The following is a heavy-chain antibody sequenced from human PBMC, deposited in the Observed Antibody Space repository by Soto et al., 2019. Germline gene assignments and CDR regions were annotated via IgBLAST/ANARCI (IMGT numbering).Heavy chain of an antibody. CDR3: AKDQTYYYDSSGYGYVDY. D-gene: IGHD3-22*01. CDR1: GFTFSSYG. V-gene: IGHV3-30*18. Sequence: QVQLVESGGGVVQPGRSLRLSCAAPGFTFSSYGMHWVRQAPGKGLEWVAGISYDGSNKYYADSVKGRFTISRDNSKNTLYLQMNSLRAEDTAVYYCAKDQTYYYDSSGYGYVDYWGQGTLVTVSS. CDR2: ISYDGSNK. J-gene: IGHJ4*02.